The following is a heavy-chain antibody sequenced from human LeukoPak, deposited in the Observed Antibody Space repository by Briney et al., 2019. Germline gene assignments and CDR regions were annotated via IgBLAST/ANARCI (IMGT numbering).Heavy chain of an antibody. CDR2: ISGSGGST. Sequence: GGSPRLSCAASGFTFSSYAMNWVRQAPGKGLEWVSFISGSGGSTYYADSVKGRFTISRDNSKNTLYLQMSSLRAEDTAVYYCAKDRIPVAGTFDYWGQGTLVTVSS. V-gene: IGHV3-23*01. D-gene: IGHD6-19*01. CDR3: AKDRIPVAGTFDY. CDR1: GFTFSSYA. J-gene: IGHJ4*02.